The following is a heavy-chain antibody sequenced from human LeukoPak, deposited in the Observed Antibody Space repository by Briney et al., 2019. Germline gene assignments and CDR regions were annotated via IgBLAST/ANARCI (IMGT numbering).Heavy chain of an antibody. Sequence: GGSLGLSCAASGFTLSGYWMHWVRQAPGKGLAWVSRINSDGSTTSYADSVKGRFTISRDNSKNTLYLEMNSLRAEDTAVYYCARDPSSAPQSSHWADNWFDPWGQGTLVTVSS. V-gene: IGHV3-74*01. CDR2: INSDGSTT. D-gene: IGHD6-19*01. CDR3: ARDPSSAPQSSHWADNWFDP. CDR1: GFTLSGYW. J-gene: IGHJ5*02.